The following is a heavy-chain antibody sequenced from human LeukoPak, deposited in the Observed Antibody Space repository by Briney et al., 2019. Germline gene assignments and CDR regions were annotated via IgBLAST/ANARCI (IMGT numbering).Heavy chain of an antibody. D-gene: IGHD2-2*01. Sequence: SETLSLTCAVYGGSFSGYYWSWIRQPPGKGLEWIGEINHSGSTNHNPSLKSRVTISVDTSKNQFSLKLSSVTAADTAVYYCARGTDCSSTSCYLSPWGQGTLVTVSS. CDR2: INHSGST. CDR1: GGSFSGYY. CDR3: ARGTDCSSTSCYLSP. V-gene: IGHV4-34*01. J-gene: IGHJ5*02.